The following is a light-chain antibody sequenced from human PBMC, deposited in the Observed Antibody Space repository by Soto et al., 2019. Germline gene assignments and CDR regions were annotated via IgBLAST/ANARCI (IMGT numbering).Light chain of an antibody. V-gene: IGLV1-40*01. CDR2: GNS. CDR1: SSNIGAGYD. CDR3: QSYDSSPSGVI. J-gene: IGLJ2*01. Sequence: QSVLTQPPSVSGAPGQRVTISCTGSSSNIGAGYDVHWYQQLPGTAPKLLIYGNSNRPSGIPDRFSGSKSGTSASLAITGLQDEDEADYYCQSYDSSPSGVIFGGGTKPTVL.